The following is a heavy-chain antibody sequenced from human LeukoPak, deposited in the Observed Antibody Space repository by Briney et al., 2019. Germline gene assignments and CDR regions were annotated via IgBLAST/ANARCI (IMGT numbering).Heavy chain of an antibody. J-gene: IGHJ4*02. Sequence: PGGSLRLSCTASGFTFGDYAMSWVRQAPGKGLEWVGFIRSKAYGGTTEYAASVKGRFTISRDDSKNIAYLQMDSLKTEDTVVYYCTRVRSGSPTFDYWGQGTLATVSS. CDR2: IRSKAYGGTT. D-gene: IGHD6-19*01. CDR1: GFTFGDYA. V-gene: IGHV3-49*04. CDR3: TRVRSGSPTFDY.